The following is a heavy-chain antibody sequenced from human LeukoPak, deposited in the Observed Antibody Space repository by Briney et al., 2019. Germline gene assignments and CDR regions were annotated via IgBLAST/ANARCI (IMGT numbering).Heavy chain of an antibody. CDR1: GGSVSSGGYS. CDR3: ARSDGLTDY. J-gene: IGHJ4*02. V-gene: IGHV4-61*08. Sequence: PSETLSLTCAVSGGSVSSGGYSWSWIRQPPGKGLEWIGYIYYSGSTNYNPSLKSRVTISVDTSKNQFSLKLSSVTAADTAVYYCARSDGLTDYWGQGTLVTVSS. CDR2: IYYSGST. D-gene: IGHD5-24*01.